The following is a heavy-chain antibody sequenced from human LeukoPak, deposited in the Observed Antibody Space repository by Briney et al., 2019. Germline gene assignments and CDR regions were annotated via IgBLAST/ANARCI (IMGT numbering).Heavy chain of an antibody. CDR2: ILASGSPT. V-gene: IGHV3-23*05. CDR1: GFNFNSYT. J-gene: IGHJ4*02. Sequence: GGSLRLSCAASGFNFNSYTMNWVRQAPGKGLQWVANILASGSPTYYADSVKGRFIISRDNSKNTVYLQMNSLRVEDTAIYYCARLPGGAGRHFDYWGQGTLVTVSS. CDR3: ARLPGGAGRHFDY. D-gene: IGHD1-26*01.